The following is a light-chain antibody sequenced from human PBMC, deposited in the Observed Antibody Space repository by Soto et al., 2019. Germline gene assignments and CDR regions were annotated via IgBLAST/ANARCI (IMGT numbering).Light chain of an antibody. CDR2: AAS. CDR3: QLKDYLLNT. J-gene: IGKJ5*01. CDR1: QSISRY. V-gene: IGKV1-39*01. Sequence: RMTNSPATLSSSVGDRVTITCRASQSISRYLNWYQQKAGKAPKLLIYAASSLQRGVPSRFSGSGSGTDFTLTISCFQPEDFTSYYCQLKDYLLNTFCQVRRLEIK.